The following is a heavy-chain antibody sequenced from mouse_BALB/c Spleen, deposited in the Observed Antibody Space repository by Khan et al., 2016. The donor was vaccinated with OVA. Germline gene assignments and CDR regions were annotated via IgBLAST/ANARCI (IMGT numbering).Heavy chain of an antibody. CDR2: ITPANGNT. V-gene: IGHV14-3*02. D-gene: IGHD2-10*01. Sequence: VQLKQSGAELVKPGASVKLSCTASGFNIKDTYIHWVKRRPEQGLEGIGRITPANGNTEYDLKFQGKATTRADTSSNKTYLQISSLPSGDTAIYYCVRPYYGRRSFDVWGAGTTVTVSS. CDR3: VRPYYGRRSFDV. J-gene: IGHJ1*01. CDR1: GFNIKDTY.